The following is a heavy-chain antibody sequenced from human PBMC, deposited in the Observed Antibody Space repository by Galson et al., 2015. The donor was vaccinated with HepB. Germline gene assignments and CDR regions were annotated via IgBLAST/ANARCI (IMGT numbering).Heavy chain of an antibody. D-gene: IGHD3-16*02. CDR3: VRALGGSYFYGMDV. CDR2: VHSSGGT. V-gene: IGHV4-39*01. Sequence: ETLSLTCSVSGASISSRTYYWVWIRQPPGKGLEWIGNVHSSGGTYYNPSLKSRVTISGDTAKNQFSLRVSSVTAADTAVYYCVRALGGSYFYGMDVWGQGTTVTVSS. J-gene: IGHJ6*02. CDR1: GASISSRTYY.